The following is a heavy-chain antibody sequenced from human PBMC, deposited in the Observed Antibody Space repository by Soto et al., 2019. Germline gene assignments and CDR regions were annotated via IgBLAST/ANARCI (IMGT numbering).Heavy chain of an antibody. CDR1: GFRFSSYS. J-gene: IGHJ4*02. D-gene: IGHD3-22*01. CDR2: ITATGDRT. Sequence: GSLGLSCAASGFRFSSYSMSWVRQTPGKGLEWVAAITATGDRTYYADSVTGRFTISRDNSKKTHYLQMTSLRAEDTAMYYCATMNGYFEYWGQGTPVTVSS. CDR3: ATMNGYFEY. V-gene: IGHV3-23*01.